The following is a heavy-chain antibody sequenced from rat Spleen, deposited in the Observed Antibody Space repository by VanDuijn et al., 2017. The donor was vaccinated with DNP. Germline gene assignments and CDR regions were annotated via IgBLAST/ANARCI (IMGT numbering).Heavy chain of an antibody. J-gene: IGHJ3*01. CDR2: ISTRGGST. D-gene: IGHD1-2*01. CDR1: GFIFSDHD. V-gene: IGHV5-27*01. CDR3: TRDGDSWDWFAY. Sequence: EVQLVESGGGLVQPGRSLKLSCAASGFIFSDHDMAWVRQAPRKGLEWVATISTRGGSTHYSDSVKDRFIISRDNTKTTLYLQMNSLRSEDTATYYCTRDGDSWDWFAYWGQGTLVTVTA.